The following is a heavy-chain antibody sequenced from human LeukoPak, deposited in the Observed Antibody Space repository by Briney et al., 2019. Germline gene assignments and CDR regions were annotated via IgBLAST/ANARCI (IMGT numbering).Heavy chain of an antibody. CDR1: GFTFSSYP. D-gene: IGHD3-16*02. CDR3: AKDHVWGSYRPEYYFDY. CDR2: ISGSGGST. J-gene: IGHJ4*02. V-gene: IGHV3-23*01. Sequence: GGSLRLSCTASGFTFSSYPMIGLRQATGKGLEWVSAISGSGGSTYYADSVKGRFTISRDNSKNTLYLQMNSLRAEDTAVYYCAKDHVWGSYRPEYYFDYWGQGTLVTVSS.